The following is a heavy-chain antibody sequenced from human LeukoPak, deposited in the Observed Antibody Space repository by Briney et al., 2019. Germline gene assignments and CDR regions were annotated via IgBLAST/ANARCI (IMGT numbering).Heavy chain of an antibody. CDR1: GFTFSSYG. J-gene: IGHJ4*02. V-gene: IGHV3-30*03. D-gene: IGHD5-18*01. CDR3: ARTAGDTAMVNPHFVYFDY. Sequence: GGSLRLSCAASGFTFSSYGMHWVRQAPGKGLEWVAVISYDGSNKYYADSVKGRFTISRDNSKNKLYLQLNSLRAEDTAVYFCARTAGDTAMVNPHFVYFDYWGQGTLVTVSS. CDR2: ISYDGSNK.